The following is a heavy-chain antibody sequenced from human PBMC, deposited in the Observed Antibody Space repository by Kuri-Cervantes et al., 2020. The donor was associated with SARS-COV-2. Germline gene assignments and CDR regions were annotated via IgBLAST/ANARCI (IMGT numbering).Heavy chain of an antibody. Sequence: GESLKISCAASGFTFSSYAMSWVRQAPGKGLEWVSAISGSGGSTYYADSVKGRFTISRDNSKNTLYLQMNSLRAEDTAVYYCAGLKMGLAGAFDIWGQGTMVTVSS. V-gene: IGHV3-23*01. D-gene: IGHD6-19*01. CDR3: AGLKMGLAGAFDI. CDR1: GFTFSSYA. J-gene: IGHJ3*02. CDR2: ISGSGGST.